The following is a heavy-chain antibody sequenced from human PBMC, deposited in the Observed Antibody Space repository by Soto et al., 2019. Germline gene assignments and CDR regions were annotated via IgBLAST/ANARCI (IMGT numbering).Heavy chain of an antibody. CDR1: GFTFSSYS. J-gene: IGHJ4*02. CDR3: ASRDYYGSGRDY. D-gene: IGHD3-10*01. CDR2: ISSSSSYI. Sequence: EVQLVESGGGLVKPGGSLRLSCAASGFTFSSYSMNWVRQAPGKGLEWVSSISSSSSYIYYADSVKGRFTLSRDNAKNSLYLQMNSLRAEDTAVYYCASRDYYGSGRDYWGQGTLVTVSS. V-gene: IGHV3-21*01.